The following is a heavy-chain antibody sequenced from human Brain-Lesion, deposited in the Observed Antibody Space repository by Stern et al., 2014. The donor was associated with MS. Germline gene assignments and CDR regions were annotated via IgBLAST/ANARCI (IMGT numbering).Heavy chain of an antibody. D-gene: IGHD2-15*01. CDR2: IYYSGNP. V-gene: IGHV4-39*01. CDR3: AGEEDIRYCSGGSCTGNWFDP. CDR1: GGSVSSTSYA. Sequence: QLQLQESGPGLVKPSETLSLTCTVAGGSVSSTSYAWAWIRQPPGKGLGWIGTIYYSGNPYYSPSLKSRLTLSLAPPKNQFPRQLRSVTAADTAVYYCAGEEDIRYCSGGSCTGNWFDPWGQGTLVTVSS. J-gene: IGHJ5*02.